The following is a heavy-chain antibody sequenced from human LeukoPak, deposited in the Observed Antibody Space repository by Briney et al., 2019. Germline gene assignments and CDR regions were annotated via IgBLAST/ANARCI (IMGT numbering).Heavy chain of an antibody. V-gene: IGHV4-39*01. D-gene: IGHD3-10*01. CDR2: IYYSGRT. J-gene: IGHJ4*02. CDR1: GAFISSSSYY. CDR3: ARQSLDYDGSGSYSLESLDF. Sequence: PSETLSLTCTVSGAFISSSSYYWGWIRQPPGKGLEWIGTIYYSGRTYYNPSLKSRGTMSVDTSKNHFSLRLSSVTAADTAVYYCARQSLDYDGSGSYSLESLDFWGQGTLATVSS.